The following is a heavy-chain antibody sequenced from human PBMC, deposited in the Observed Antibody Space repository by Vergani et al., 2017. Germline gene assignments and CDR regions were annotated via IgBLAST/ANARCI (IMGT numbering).Heavy chain of an antibody. CDR3: AMSITMVRGDPSISISFDP. CDR2: IYYSGST. Sequence: QVQLQESGPGLVKPSQTLSLTCTVSGGSISSGDYYWSWIRQPPGKGLEWIGYIYYSGSTYYNPSLKSRVTISVDTSKNQFSLKPSSVTAADTAVYYCAMSITMVRGDPSISISFDPWGQGTLVTVSS. J-gene: IGHJ5*02. D-gene: IGHD3-10*01. CDR1: GGSISSGDYY. V-gene: IGHV4-30-4*01.